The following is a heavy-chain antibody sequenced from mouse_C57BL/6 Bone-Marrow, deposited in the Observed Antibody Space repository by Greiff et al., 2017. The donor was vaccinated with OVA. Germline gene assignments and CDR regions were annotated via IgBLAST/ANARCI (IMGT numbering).Heavy chain of an antibody. Sequence: EVKVVESGGGLVQSGRSLRLSCATSGFTFSDFYMEWVRQAPGKGLEWIAASRNKANDYTTEYSASVKGRFIVSRDTSQSILYLQMNALRAEDTAIYYCARDGPYYHAMDYWGQGTSVTVSS. D-gene: IGHD2-10*01. CDR1: GFTFSDFY. CDR3: ARDGPYYHAMDY. J-gene: IGHJ4*01. V-gene: IGHV7-1*01. CDR2: SRNKANDYTT.